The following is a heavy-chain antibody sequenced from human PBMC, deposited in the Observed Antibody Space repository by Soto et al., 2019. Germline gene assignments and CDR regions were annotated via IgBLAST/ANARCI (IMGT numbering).Heavy chain of an antibody. CDR3: ARVYYYDSSGYDY. J-gene: IGHJ4*02. CDR1: GGSVSSGSYY. D-gene: IGHD3-22*01. CDR2: IYYSGST. Sequence: SETLSLTCTVSGGSVSSGSYYWSWIRQPPGKGLEWIGYIYYSGSTNYNPSLKSRVTISVDTSKNQFSLKLSSVTAADTAVYYCARVYYYDSSGYDYWGQGTLVTVSS. V-gene: IGHV4-61*01.